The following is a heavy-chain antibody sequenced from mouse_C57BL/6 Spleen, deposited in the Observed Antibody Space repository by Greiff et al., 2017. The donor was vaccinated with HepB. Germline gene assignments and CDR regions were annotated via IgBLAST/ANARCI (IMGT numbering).Heavy chain of an antibody. CDR1: GYTFTSYW. Sequence: QVQLQQPGAELVRPGSSVKLSCKASGYTFTSYWMHWVKQRPIQGLEWIGNIDPSDSETHYNQKFKDKATLTVDKSSSTAYMQLSSLTSEDSAVYDCARDSNYVLFAYWGQGTLVTVSA. J-gene: IGHJ3*01. CDR2: IDPSDSET. V-gene: IGHV1-52*01. CDR3: ARDSNYVLFAY. D-gene: IGHD2-5*01.